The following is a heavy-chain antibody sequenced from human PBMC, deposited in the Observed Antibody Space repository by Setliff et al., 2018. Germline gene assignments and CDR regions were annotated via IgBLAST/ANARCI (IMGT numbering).Heavy chain of an antibody. V-gene: IGHV4-34*01. D-gene: IGHD3-10*01. Sequence: PSETLSLTCDVFGGSFSDYFWAWIRQSPGKGLEWIGDVNDSGSANYKPSLKSRLTISRDTSKNQLSLNLSSVTAADTAVYYCARGRYYGSGSYSLWGQGTLVTVSS. CDR1: GGSFSDYF. CDR3: ARGRYYGSGSYSL. CDR2: VNDSGSA. J-gene: IGHJ4*02.